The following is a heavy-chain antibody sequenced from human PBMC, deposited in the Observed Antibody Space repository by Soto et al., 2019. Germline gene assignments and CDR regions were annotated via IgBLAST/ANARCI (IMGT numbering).Heavy chain of an antibody. V-gene: IGHV1-69*02. D-gene: IGHD2-15*01. Sequence: QVQLVQSGAEVKKPGSSVKVSCKASGGTFSRYTFTWVRQAPGQGLEWMGRIIPIVDIPNYAQNFQGRVTITADKSTSTAYMELSRLTSDDTAVYYCGSHFSGGLVLGSSPPGGDNYGWDVWGQGTTVSVS. CDR3: GSHFSGGLVLGSSPPGGDNYGWDV. CDR2: IIPIVDIP. J-gene: IGHJ6*02. CDR1: GGTFSRYT.